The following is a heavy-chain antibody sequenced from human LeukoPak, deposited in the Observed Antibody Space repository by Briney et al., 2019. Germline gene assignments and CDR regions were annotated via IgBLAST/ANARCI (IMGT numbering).Heavy chain of an antibody. CDR1: GGSFSGYY. Sequence: SETLSLTCAVYGGSFSGYYWSWIRQPPGKGLEWIGEINHSGSTNYNPSLKSRVTILVDTSKNQFSLKLSSVTAADTAVYYCASLGYCSGGSCAGNWFDPWGQGTLVSVSS. J-gene: IGHJ5*02. CDR3: ASLGYCSGGSCAGNWFDP. V-gene: IGHV4-34*01. D-gene: IGHD2-15*01. CDR2: INHSGST.